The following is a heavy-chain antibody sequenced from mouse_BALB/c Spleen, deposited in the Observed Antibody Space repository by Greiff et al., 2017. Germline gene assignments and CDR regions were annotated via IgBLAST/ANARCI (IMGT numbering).Heavy chain of an antibody. Sequence: EVKLVESGAELVKPGASVKLSCTASGFNIKDTYMHWVKQRPEQGLEWIGRIDPANGNTKYDPKFQGKATITADTSSNTAYLQLSSLTSEDTAVYYCARGYYDYAMDYWGQGTSVTVSS. CDR3: ARGYYDYAMDY. J-gene: IGHJ4*01. CDR1: GFNIKDTY. CDR2: IDPANGNT. D-gene: IGHD1-1*01. V-gene: IGHV14-3*02.